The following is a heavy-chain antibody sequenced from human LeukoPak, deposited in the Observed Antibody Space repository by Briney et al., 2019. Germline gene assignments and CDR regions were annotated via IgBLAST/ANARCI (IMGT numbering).Heavy chain of an antibody. CDR1: GFTFSSYD. V-gene: IGHV3-23*01. CDR2: IRPSGDNT. D-gene: IGHD3-3*01. Sequence: GGSLRLSCAASGFTFSSYDMTWVRQAPGRGLEWVSSIRPSGDNTYYGDSVKGRFTISRDNSKNTVYLQMNSLRAEDTAVYYCVPRKEWSCYMGVWNKGTTVTVSS. CDR3: VPRKEWSCYMGV. J-gene: IGHJ6*03.